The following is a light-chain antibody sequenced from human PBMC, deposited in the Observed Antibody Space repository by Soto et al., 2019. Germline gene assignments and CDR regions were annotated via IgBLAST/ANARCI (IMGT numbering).Light chain of an antibody. J-gene: IGKJ2*01. V-gene: IGKV1-12*01. Sequence: DIQLTQSPSAMSASVGDRVTITCRASKGITTWLAWYQQKPGKAPTLLIYSASSLQSGVPSRFSGSGSGTEFTLSTNNLQPADSATYYCQQSYSFPYTFGQGTKLEIK. CDR2: SAS. CDR1: KGITTW. CDR3: QQSYSFPYT.